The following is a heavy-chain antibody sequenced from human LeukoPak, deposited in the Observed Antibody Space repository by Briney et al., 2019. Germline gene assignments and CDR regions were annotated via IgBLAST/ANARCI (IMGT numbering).Heavy chain of an antibody. V-gene: IGHV3-74*03. CDR3: ATWDFWSGYRFES. CDR1: GFAFSNYW. J-gene: IGHJ4*02. Sequence: GGSLRLSCTTSGFAFSNYWMYWVRQAPGKGLEWVSRIKSDGSGITYSDAVEGRFTISRDNFKNTLYLQMNSLRAEDTAVYYCATWDFWSGYRFESWGQGTLVTVSS. CDR2: IKSDGSGI. D-gene: IGHD3-3*01.